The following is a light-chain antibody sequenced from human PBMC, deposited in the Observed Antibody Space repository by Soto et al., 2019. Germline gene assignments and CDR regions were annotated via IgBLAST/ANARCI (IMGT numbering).Light chain of an antibody. CDR3: QQFDSSRT. V-gene: IGKV3-20*01. CDR1: QSVSSIY. J-gene: IGKJ1*01. CDR2: GTL. Sequence: ETVLTQSPGTLSLSPGERATLSCRASQSVSSIYLAWYQQKPGQAPRLLIYGTLNRATGIPDRFSGSGSGTDFTLTISRLEPEDSAVYYCQQFDSSRTFGQGTKVDIK.